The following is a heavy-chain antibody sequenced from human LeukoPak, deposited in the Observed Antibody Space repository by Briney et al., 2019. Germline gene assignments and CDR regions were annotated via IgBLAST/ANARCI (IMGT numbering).Heavy chain of an antibody. CDR2: IYYSGNT. Sequence: SQTLSLTCTVSGGSISSGGYYWSWIRQHPGKGLEWIGYIYYSGNTYYNPSLKSRVTISVDTSKSQFSLKLSSVTAADTAMYYCVRSTTSGIFFDYWGQGTLVTVSS. CDR1: GGSISSGGYY. CDR3: VRSTTSGIFFDY. J-gene: IGHJ4*02. D-gene: IGHD2-2*01. V-gene: IGHV4-31*03.